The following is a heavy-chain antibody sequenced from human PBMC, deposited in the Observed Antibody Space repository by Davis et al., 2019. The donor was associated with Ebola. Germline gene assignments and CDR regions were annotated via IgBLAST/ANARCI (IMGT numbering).Heavy chain of an antibody. D-gene: IGHD4-17*01. CDR2: IYLYSRST. V-gene: IGHV4-39*02. J-gene: IGHJ4*02. Sequence: MPSETLSLTCTDSGGSFRDGRHYWGWIRQPPGKGLEWLGHIYLYSRSTYYNPSFKSRASISVDSSRNQLSLRLTSVTAADTALYYCARAWDGDYHSDYWGQGTLVTVSS. CDR1: GGSFRDGRHY. CDR3: ARAWDGDYHSDY.